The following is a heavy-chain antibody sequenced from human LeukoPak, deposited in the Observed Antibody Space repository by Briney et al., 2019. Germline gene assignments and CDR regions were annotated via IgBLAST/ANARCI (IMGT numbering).Heavy chain of an antibody. Sequence: PGGSLRLSCAASGFTFSSYAMHWVRQAPGKGLGWVAVISYDGSNKYYADSVKGRFTISRDNSKNTLYVQMNSLRAEDTAVYYCARGPRWYPGPIDYWGQGTLVTVSS. V-gene: IGHV3-30*04. J-gene: IGHJ4*02. CDR2: ISYDGSNK. CDR1: GFTFSSYA. CDR3: ARGPRWYPGPIDY. D-gene: IGHD4-23*01.